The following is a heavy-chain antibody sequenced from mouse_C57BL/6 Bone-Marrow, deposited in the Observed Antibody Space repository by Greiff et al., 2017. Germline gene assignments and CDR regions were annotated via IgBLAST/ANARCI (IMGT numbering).Heavy chain of an antibody. CDR3: ARERLRYYAMDY. Sequence: VQLQQSGPELVKPGASVKISCKASGYSFTGYYMHWVKQSSEKSLEWIGESNPSTGGTHYNQKFKGKATLTVDKSSSTAYMQLKSLTSEDSAVYYCARERLRYYAMDYWGQGTSVTVSS. CDR2: SNPSTGGT. V-gene: IGHV1-43*01. D-gene: IGHD2-4*01. CDR1: GYSFTGYY. J-gene: IGHJ4*01.